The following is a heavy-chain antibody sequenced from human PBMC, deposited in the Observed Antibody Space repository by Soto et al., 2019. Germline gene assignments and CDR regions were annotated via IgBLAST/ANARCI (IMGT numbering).Heavy chain of an antibody. CDR2: ISSSSSYI. CDR3: AGGGGLTDYGVMNWFDP. J-gene: IGHJ5*02. Sequence: EVQLVESGGGLVKPGGSLRLSCAASGFTFSSYSMNWVRQAPGKGLEWVSSISSSSSYIYYADSVKGRFTISRDNAQNSLDLQMNGLRDEDTAVYYCAGGGGLTDYGVMNWFDPWGQGTLVTVSS. CDR1: GFTFSSYS. V-gene: IGHV3-21*01. D-gene: IGHD4-17*01.